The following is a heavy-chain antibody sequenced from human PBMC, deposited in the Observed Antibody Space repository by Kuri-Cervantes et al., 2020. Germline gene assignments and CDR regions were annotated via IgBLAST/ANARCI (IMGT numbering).Heavy chain of an antibody. Sequence: GESLKISCAASGFTFGSYWMSWVRQAPGKGLEWVANIKQDGSEKYYVDSVKGRFTISRDNAKNSLYLQMNSLRAEDTAVYYCAREMLLVVAALYNTDAFDIWGQGTMVTVSS. V-gene: IGHV3-7*01. CDR2: IKQDGSEK. CDR3: AREMLLVVAALYNTDAFDI. D-gene: IGHD2-15*01. J-gene: IGHJ3*02. CDR1: GFTFGSYW.